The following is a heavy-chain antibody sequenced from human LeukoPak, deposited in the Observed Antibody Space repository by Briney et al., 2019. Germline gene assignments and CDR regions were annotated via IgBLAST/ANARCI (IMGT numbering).Heavy chain of an antibody. CDR2: MNPNSGNT. CDR1: GYTFTSYD. D-gene: IGHD4-11*01. J-gene: IGHJ5*02. CDR3: AREYDYSNYFGFYWFDP. Sequence: ASVKVSCKASGYTFTSYDINWVRQATGRGLEWMGWMNPNSGNTGYAQKFQGRVTMTRNTSISTAYMELSSLRSEDTAVYYCAREYDYSNYFGFYWFDPWGQGTLVTVSS. V-gene: IGHV1-8*01.